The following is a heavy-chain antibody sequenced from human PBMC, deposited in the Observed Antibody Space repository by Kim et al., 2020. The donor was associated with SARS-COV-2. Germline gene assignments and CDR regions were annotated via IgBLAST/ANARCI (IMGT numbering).Heavy chain of an antibody. V-gene: IGHV4-30-2*01. CDR2: IYHSGST. Sequence: SETLSLTCAVSGGSISSGGYSWSWIRQPPGKGLEWIGYIYHSGSTYYNPSLKSRVTISVDRSKNQFSLKLSSVTAADTAVYYCARAGRAYGDRGVFDIWGQGTMVTVSS. D-gene: IGHD4-17*01. CDR3: ARAGRAYGDRGVFDI. J-gene: IGHJ3*02. CDR1: GGSISSGGYS.